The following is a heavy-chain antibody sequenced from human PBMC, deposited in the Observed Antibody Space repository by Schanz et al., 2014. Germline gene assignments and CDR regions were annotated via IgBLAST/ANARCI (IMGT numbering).Heavy chain of an antibody. CDR3: TRDTDYHFDY. CDR2: ISATSAKI. CDR1: GFTFSRNA. Sequence: VQLVESGGGVVQPGRSVRLSCAASGFTFSRNAMNWVRQAPGKGLEWVSYISATSAKIDYADSVQGRFTISRDNARNTLYLQMNSLRAEDTAVYYCTRDTDYHFDYWGQGTLVTVSS. V-gene: IGHV3-48*04. J-gene: IGHJ4*02. D-gene: IGHD4-17*01.